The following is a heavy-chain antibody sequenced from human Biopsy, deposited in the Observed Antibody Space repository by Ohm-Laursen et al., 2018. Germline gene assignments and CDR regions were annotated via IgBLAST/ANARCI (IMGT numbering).Heavy chain of an antibody. Sequence: ASVKVSCKSSGYTFISFGITWVRQAPGQGLEWVGYIGGDNGDTKYAQKFQGRVTMTTDTSTSTAYMELRSLRSDDTAFYYCARDGKYDSRGYWGPGTLVIVSS. CDR2: IGGDNGDT. CDR3: ARDGKYDSRGY. J-gene: IGHJ4*02. V-gene: IGHV1-18*01. CDR1: GYTFISFG. D-gene: IGHD3-22*01.